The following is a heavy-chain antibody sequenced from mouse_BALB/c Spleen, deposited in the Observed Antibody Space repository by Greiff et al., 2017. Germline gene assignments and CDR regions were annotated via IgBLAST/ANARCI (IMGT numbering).Heavy chain of an antibody. D-gene: IGHD1-2*01. CDR3: AREITTADYAMDY. V-gene: IGHV1S56*01. CDR2: IYPGNVNT. CDR1: GYTFTSYY. Sequence: QVQLQQSGPELVKPGASVRISCKASGYTFTSYYIHWVKQRPGQGLEWIGWIYPGNVNTKYNEKFKAKATLTADKSSSTAYMQLSSLTSEDSAVYFCAREITTADYAMDYWGQGTSVTVSS. J-gene: IGHJ4*01.